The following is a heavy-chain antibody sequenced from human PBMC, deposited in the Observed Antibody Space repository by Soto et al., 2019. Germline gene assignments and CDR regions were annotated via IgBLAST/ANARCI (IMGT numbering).Heavy chain of an antibody. J-gene: IGHJ4*02. D-gene: IGHD2-15*01. CDR1: GFTFSSYA. CDR3: AKDFWDIVAVVAATNFDY. CDR2: ISGSGGST. Sequence: GGSLRLSCAASGFTFSSYAMSWVRQAPGKGLEWVSAISGSGGSTYYADSVKGRFTISRYNSKNTLYLQMNSLRAEASAAYYFAKDFWDIVAVVAATNFDYWGQGTMVTVSS. V-gene: IGHV3-23*01.